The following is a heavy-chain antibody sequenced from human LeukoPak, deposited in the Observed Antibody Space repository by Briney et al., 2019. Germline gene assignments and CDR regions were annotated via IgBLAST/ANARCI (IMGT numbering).Heavy chain of an antibody. CDR1: GYSFTSYW. D-gene: IGHD2-2*01. V-gene: IGHV5-51*01. CDR2: IYPGDSDT. CDR3: ARRGYCSSTSCYAFDI. Sequence: GESLKTSCKGSGYSFTSYWIGWVRRMPGKGLEWMGIIYPGDSDTRYSPSFQGQVTISADKSISTAYLQWSSLKASDTAMYYCARRGYCSSTSCYAFDIWGQGTMVTVPS. J-gene: IGHJ3*02.